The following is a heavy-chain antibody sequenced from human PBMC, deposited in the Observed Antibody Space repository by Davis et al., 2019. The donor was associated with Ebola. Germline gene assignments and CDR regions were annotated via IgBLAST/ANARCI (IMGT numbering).Heavy chain of an antibody. CDR3: ASSPYYGSGSYIDY. D-gene: IGHD3-10*01. J-gene: IGHJ4*02. CDR2: ISYDGSNK. Sequence: PGGSLRLSCAASGFTFSSYGMHWVRQAPGKGLEWVAVISYDGSNKYYADSVKGRFTISRDNSKNTLYLQMNSLRAEDTAVYYCASSPYYGSGSYIDYWGQGTLVTVSS. CDR1: GFTFSSYG. V-gene: IGHV3-30*03.